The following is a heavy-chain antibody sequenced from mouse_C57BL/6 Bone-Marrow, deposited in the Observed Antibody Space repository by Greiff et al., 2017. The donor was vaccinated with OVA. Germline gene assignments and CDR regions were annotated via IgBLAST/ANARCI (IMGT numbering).Heavy chain of an antibody. Sequence: QVQLQQSGAELARPGASVKMSCKASGYTFTSYTMHWVKQRPGQGLEWIGYINPSSGYTKYNQKFKDKATLTADKSSSTAYMQLSSLTSEDSAVYYCAVTTVRWAFDYWGQGTTLTVSS. D-gene: IGHD1-1*01. J-gene: IGHJ2*01. CDR2: INPSSGYT. V-gene: IGHV1-4*01. CDR1: GYTFTSYT. CDR3: AVTTVRWAFDY.